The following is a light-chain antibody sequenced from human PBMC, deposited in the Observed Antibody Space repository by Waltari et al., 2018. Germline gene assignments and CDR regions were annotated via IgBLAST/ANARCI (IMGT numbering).Light chain of an antibody. CDR3: QQYNTYSRT. CDR1: QSISSY. V-gene: IGKV1-5*03. Sequence: DIQMTQSPSTLSAPVGDRVTITCRASQSISSYLAWYQQKPGKAPKLLIYKASSLESGVPSRFSGIGSGTDFTLTISSLQPDDFATYCCQQYNTYSRTFGQGTKLEIK. CDR2: KAS. J-gene: IGKJ2*01.